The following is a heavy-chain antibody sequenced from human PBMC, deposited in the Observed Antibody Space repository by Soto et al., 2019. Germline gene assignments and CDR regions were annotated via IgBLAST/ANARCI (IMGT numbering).Heavy chain of an antibody. CDR1: GYTFTGYY. J-gene: IGHJ4*02. CDR3: ARADCGGDCPSDY. D-gene: IGHD2-21*01. CDR2: INPNSGGT. Sequence: ASVKVSCKAPGYTFTGYYMHWVRQAPGQGLEWMGWINPNSGGTNYAQKFQGWVTMTRDTSISTAYMELSRLRSDDTAVYYCARADCGGDCPSDYWGQGTLVTVSS. V-gene: IGHV1-2*04.